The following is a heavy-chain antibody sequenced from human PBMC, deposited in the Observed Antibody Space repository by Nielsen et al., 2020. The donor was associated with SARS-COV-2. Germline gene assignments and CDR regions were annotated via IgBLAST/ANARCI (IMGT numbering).Heavy chain of an antibody. Sequence: WIRQPPGKGLEWIGEINHSGSTNYNPSLKSRVTISVDTSKNQFSLKLSSVTAADTAVHYCARRAYSYGYYYYYYGMDVWGQGTTVTVSS. CDR2: INHSGST. V-gene: IGHV4-34*01. CDR3: ARRAYSYGYYYYYYGMDV. J-gene: IGHJ6*02. D-gene: IGHD5-18*01.